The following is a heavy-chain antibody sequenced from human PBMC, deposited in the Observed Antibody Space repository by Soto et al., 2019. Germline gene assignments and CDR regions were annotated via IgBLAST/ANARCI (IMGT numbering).Heavy chain of an antibody. Sequence: ASVKVSCKASGYTFTSYAMHWVRQAPGQRLEWMGWINAGNGNTKYSQKFQGRVTITRDTSASTAYMELSSLRSEDTAVYYCARRGAKTGDPSYYFDYWGQGTLVTVSS. CDR1: GYTFTSYA. CDR2: INAGNGNT. V-gene: IGHV1-3*01. D-gene: IGHD7-27*01. CDR3: ARRGAKTGDPSYYFDY. J-gene: IGHJ4*02.